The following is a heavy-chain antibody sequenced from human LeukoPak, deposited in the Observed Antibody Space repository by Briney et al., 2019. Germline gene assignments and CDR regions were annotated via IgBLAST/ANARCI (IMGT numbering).Heavy chain of an antibody. D-gene: IGHD3-22*01. CDR1: GYTFVNHG. Sequence: ASVKVSCKASGYTFVNHGISWVRQAPGQGLEWLGWISGYSDSSHYGQSVQGRVTMTEDTSTDTAYMELSSLRSEDTAVYYCATVRVDYYDSSGHHPFDYWGQGTLVTVSS. V-gene: IGHV1-18*01. CDR2: ISGYSDSS. CDR3: ATVRVDYYDSSGHHPFDY. J-gene: IGHJ4*02.